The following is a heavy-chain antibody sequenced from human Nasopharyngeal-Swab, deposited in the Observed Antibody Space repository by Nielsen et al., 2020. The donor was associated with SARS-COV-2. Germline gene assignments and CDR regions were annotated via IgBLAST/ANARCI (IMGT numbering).Heavy chain of an antibody. CDR2: ISRTYST. J-gene: IGHJ4*02. CDR3: VKHQGSSSDQ. V-gene: IGHV3-23*01. CDR1: GFTFSSYA. Sequence: GGSLRLSCVASGFTFSSYAMNWVRQAPGKGLEWVSAISRTYSTYYADSVRGRFTVSRDNSKNTLYLQMSSLRAEDTAVYYCVKHQGSSSDQWGQGTLVTVSS.